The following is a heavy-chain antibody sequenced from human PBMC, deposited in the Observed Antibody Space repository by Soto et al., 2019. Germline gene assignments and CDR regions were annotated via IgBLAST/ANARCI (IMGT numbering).Heavy chain of an antibody. J-gene: IGHJ4*02. CDR1: GGSFSGYY. D-gene: IGHD5-12*01. V-gene: IGHV4-34*01. CDR3: ASSRRDGYKIDY. Sequence: QVQLQQWGAGLLKPSETLSLTCAVYGGSFSGYYWSWIRQPPGKGLEWIGEINHSGSTNYNPSLKSRVTISVDTSKNQFSLKLSSVTAADTAVYYCASSRRDGYKIDYWGRGTLVTVSS. CDR2: INHSGST.